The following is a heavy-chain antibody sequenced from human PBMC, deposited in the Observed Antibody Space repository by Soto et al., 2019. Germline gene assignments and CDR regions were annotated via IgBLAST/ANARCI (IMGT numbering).Heavy chain of an antibody. Sequence: GGSLRLFCAASGFTFDDYAMHWVRQAPGKGLEWVSGISWNSGSIGYADSVKGRFTISRDNAKNSLYLQMNSLRAEDTALYYCAKDRSGSRRDAFDIWGQGTMVTVSS. J-gene: IGHJ3*02. CDR1: GFTFDDYA. V-gene: IGHV3-9*01. D-gene: IGHD1-26*01. CDR2: ISWNSGSI. CDR3: AKDRSGSRRDAFDI.